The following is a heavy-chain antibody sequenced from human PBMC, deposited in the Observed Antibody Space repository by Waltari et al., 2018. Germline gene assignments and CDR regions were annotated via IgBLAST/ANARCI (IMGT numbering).Heavy chain of an antibody. Sequence: QVQLQESGPGLVKPSETLSLTCNVSGGSMSNYYWSWIRQPPGKGLEWIGYIYYSGTTNYNPSRKRRVTMSVDTSKNQFSLKLTSGTAADTAVYYCARGSGRQLTYWGQGTLVTVSS. CDR1: GGSMSNYY. CDR2: IYYSGTT. D-gene: IGHD6-13*01. CDR3: ARGSGRQLTY. V-gene: IGHV4-59*01. J-gene: IGHJ4*02.